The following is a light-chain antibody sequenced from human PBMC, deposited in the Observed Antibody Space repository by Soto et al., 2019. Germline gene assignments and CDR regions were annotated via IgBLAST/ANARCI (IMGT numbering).Light chain of an antibody. CDR1: QSVSSSY. CDR2: GAS. V-gene: IGKV3-20*01. J-gene: IGKJ2*01. CDR3: QQYGSSET. Sequence: EIVLTQSPGTLSLSPGERATLSCRASQSVSSSYLAWYQQKPGQAPRLLIYGASSRATGIPDRFSGSGSGTDFTLTISRLEPEDFAVYYCQQYGSSETFGQGTQLEI.